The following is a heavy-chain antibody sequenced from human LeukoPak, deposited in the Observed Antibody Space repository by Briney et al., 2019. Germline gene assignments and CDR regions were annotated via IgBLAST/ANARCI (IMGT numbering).Heavy chain of an antibody. D-gene: IGHD3-22*01. V-gene: IGHV3-21*01. CDR1: GFTFSSYN. CDR2: ISSSSSYI. Sequence: GGSLRLSCATSGFTFSSYNMNWVRQAPGKGLEWVSSISSSSSYIYYADSVKGRFAISRDNAKNSLYLQMNSLRAEDTAVYYCASILKSYYYDSSGSQYYGMDVWGQGTTVTVSS. CDR3: ASILKSYYYDSSGSQYYGMDV. J-gene: IGHJ6*02.